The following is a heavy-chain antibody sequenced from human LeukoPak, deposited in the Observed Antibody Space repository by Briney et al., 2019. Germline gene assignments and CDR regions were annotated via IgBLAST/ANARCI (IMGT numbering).Heavy chain of an antibody. CDR2: IDPSDSYT. CDR1: GYTFTNHW. J-gene: IGHJ4*02. V-gene: IGHV5-10-1*01. CDR3: ARAPDSDSGYDYFDY. Sequence: GESLRISCKGSGYTFTNHWISWVRQMPGKGLEWMGKIDPSDSYTNYSPSFQGHVTISADRSISTAYLQWSSLKASDTAMYYCARAPDSDSGYDYFDYWGQGTLVTVSS. D-gene: IGHD5-12*01.